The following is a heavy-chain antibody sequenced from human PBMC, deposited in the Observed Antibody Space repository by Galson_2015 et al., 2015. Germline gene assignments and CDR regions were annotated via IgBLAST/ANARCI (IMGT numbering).Heavy chain of an antibody. CDR3: ARHPYDYYGVGADH. Sequence: QSGAEVKKPGESLQISCEGSGYSFTNYQIAWVRQMPGKGLEWMGILHPGDSNARYSPSFQGQVTISGDKSISTAYLQWSSLKASDTAIYYCARHPYDYYGVGADHWGQGTLVTVSS. CDR2: LHPGDSNA. D-gene: IGHD3-16*01. J-gene: IGHJ4*02. CDR1: GYSFTNYQ. V-gene: IGHV5-51*01.